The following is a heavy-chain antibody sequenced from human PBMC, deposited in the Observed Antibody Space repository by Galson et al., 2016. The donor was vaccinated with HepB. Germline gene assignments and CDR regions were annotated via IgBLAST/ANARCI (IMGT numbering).Heavy chain of an antibody. CDR1: GFTFRNHQ. CDR2: IEGDGSRP. CDR3: ARDLSGPDY. V-gene: IGHV3-74*01. Sequence: SLRLSCAVSGFTFRNHQMHWVRQVPGKGLVWVSRIEGDGSRPIYADSVKGRFTTPRDNAENTLYLQMNNLRAEDTAVYYCARDLSGPDYWGQGTLVTVSS. J-gene: IGHJ4*02.